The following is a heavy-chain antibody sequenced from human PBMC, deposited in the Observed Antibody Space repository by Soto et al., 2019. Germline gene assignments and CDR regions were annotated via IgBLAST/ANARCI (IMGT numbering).Heavy chain of an antibody. Sequence: PSETLSLTCTVSGGSITSYYWSWIRQPPGKGLEWIGYIHYSGNTDYNPSLKSRLNTSVDTSKNQLTLKLSSVTAADTAVYYCARLLRPSDSERHYMDVWGKGTTVTVSS. D-gene: IGHD2-15*01. J-gene: IGHJ6*03. CDR3: ARLLRPSDSERHYMDV. CDR1: GGSITSYY. CDR2: IHYSGNT. V-gene: IGHV4-59*08.